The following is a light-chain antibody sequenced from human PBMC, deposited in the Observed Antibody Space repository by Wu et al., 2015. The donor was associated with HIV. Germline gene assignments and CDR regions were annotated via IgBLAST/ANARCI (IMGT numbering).Light chain of an antibody. J-gene: IGKJ1*01. Sequence: DIQMTQSPSSLSASVGDRVTITCRASQGISNFLAWYQQKPGKPPKVLIYAASTLQSGTSHLGLVAVDLGQISLSPSAACSLKMLQLYYCTKSITLAPWTFGQRDQGGNE. CDR3: TKSITLAPWT. V-gene: IGKV1-27*01. CDR2: AAS. CDR1: QGISNF.